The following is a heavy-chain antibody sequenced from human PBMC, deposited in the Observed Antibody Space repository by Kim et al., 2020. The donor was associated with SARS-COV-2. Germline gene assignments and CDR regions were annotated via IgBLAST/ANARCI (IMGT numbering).Heavy chain of an antibody. Sequence: SETLSLTCAVYGGSFSGYYWSWIRQPPGKGLEWIGEINHSGSTNYNPSLKSRVTISVDTSKNQFSLKLSSVTAADTAVYYCARGSKSGYDFWSGKHYYYG. CDR1: GGSFSGYY. V-gene: IGHV4-34*01. D-gene: IGHD3-3*01. CDR2: INHSGST. J-gene: IGHJ6*01. CDR3: ARGSKSGYDFWSGKHYYYG.